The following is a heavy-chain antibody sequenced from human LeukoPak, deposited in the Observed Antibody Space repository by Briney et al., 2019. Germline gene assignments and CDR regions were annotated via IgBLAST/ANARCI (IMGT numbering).Heavy chain of an antibody. CDR1: GYTFTDYY. J-gene: IGHJ4*02. CDR3: ARLFTMVRGVRDY. Sequence: ASVKVSCKASGYTFTDYYLHWVRQAPGQGLEWMGWINPNSGGTNYAQKFQGRVTMTRDTAISTAYMELSRLRSDDTAVYYCARLFTMVRGVRDYWGQGTLVTVSS. CDR2: INPNSGGT. D-gene: IGHD3-10*01. V-gene: IGHV1-2*02.